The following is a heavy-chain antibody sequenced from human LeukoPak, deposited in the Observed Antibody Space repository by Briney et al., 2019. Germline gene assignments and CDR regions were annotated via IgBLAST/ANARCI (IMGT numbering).Heavy chain of an antibody. Sequence: VQPGGSLRLSCAASGFTFSSYGMHWVRQAPGKGLEWVAFIRYDGSNKYYADSVKGRFTISRDNSKNTLYLRMNSLRAEDTAVYYCAKDARSYYDSWRPTTPPPAFDIWGQGTMVTVSS. CDR2: IRYDGSNK. V-gene: IGHV3-30*02. CDR3: AKDARSYYDSWRPTTPPPAFDI. CDR1: GFTFSSYG. D-gene: IGHD3-3*01. J-gene: IGHJ3*02.